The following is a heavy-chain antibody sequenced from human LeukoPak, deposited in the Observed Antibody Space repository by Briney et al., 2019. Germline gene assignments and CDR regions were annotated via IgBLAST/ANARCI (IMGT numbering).Heavy chain of an antibody. CDR2: MNPKSGNS. J-gene: IGHJ6*03. CDR1: GYTFTNYD. CDR3: ARDIGGRGYDFWSGYYYYYYMDV. D-gene: IGHD3-3*01. Sequence: GASVKVSCKASGYTFTNYDINWVRQAPGQGLEWMGWMNPKSGNSDYAQKFQGRLTMTRDTSTNTAYMELSGLRSEDTAVYYCARDIGGRGYDFWSGYYYYYYMDVWGKGTTVTVSS. V-gene: IGHV1-8*01.